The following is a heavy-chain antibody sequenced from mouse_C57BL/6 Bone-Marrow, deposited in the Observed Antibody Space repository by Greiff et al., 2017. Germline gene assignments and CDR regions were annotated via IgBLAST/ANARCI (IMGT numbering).Heavy chain of an antibody. CDR3: ARGANYHWYFDV. CDR1: GYTFTDYY. Sequence: QVQLQQSGAELVRPGASVKLSCKASGYTFTDYYINWVKQRPGQGLEWIARIYPGSGNTYYNEKFKGKATLTAEKSSSTAYMQLSSLTSEDSAVYFCARGANYHWYFDVWGTGTTVTVSS. J-gene: IGHJ1*03. D-gene: IGHD2-1*01. CDR2: IYPGSGNT. V-gene: IGHV1-76*01.